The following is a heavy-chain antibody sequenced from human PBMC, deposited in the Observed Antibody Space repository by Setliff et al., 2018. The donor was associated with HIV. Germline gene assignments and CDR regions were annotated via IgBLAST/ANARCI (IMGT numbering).Heavy chain of an antibody. CDR2: IYYSGST. Sequence: SETLSLTCTVSGDSIASGDYYWSWIRQPPGKGLEWIGYIYYSGSTYYNPSLKSRVTISVDTSKNQFSLKLSSVTAADTAVYYCARDTTFGYGSGSVDYWGQGTLVTVS. V-gene: IGHV4-30-4*08. CDR3: ARDTTFGYGSGSVDY. J-gene: IGHJ4*02. D-gene: IGHD3-10*01. CDR1: GDSIASGDYY.